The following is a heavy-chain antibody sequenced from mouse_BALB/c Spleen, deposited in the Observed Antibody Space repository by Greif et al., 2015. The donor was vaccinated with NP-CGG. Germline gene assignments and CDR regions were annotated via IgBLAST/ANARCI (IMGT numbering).Heavy chain of an antibody. CDR1: GYAFSSYW. Sequence: QVQLQQSGAELVRPGSSVKISCKASGYAFSSYWMNWVKQRPGQGLEWIGQIYPGDGDTNYNGKFKGKATLTADKSSSTAYMQLRSLKSEDSAVYFCARSQGYYFDYWGQGTTLTVSS. CDR3: ARSQGYYFDY. CDR2: IYPGDGDT. J-gene: IGHJ2*01. V-gene: IGHV1-80*01.